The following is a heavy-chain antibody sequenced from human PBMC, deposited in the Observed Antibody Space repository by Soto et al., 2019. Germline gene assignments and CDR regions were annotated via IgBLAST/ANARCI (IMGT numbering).Heavy chain of an antibody. D-gene: IGHD6-19*01. J-gene: IGHJ4*02. CDR3: ARAGGLGAVAVDY. V-gene: IGHV4-30-2*01. CDR2: IYHSGST. Sequence: QLQLQESGSGLVKPSQTLSLTCAVSGVSISSGGYSWSWLRQPPGRGLEWIGYIYHSGSTYYNPSLKSRVTISVDRSKNQFSLKLSSVTAADTAVYYCARAGGLGAVAVDYWGQGTLVTVSS. CDR1: GVSISSGGYS.